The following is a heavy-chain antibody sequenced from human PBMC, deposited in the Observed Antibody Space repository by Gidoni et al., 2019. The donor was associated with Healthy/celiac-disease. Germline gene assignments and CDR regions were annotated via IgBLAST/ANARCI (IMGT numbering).Heavy chain of an antibody. CDR3: ARDGCEGYDILTGYYIGPNWFDP. D-gene: IGHD3-9*01. Sequence: EVQLVESGGGLVKPGGSLRLSCAASGFTFSSYLMNWVRQAPGKGLEWVSSISSSSSYIYYADSVKGRFTISRDNAKNSLYLQMNSLRAEDTAVYYCARDGCEGYDILTGYYIGPNWFDPWGQGTLVTVSS. J-gene: IGHJ5*02. CDR2: ISSSSSYI. V-gene: IGHV3-21*01. CDR1: GFTFSSYL.